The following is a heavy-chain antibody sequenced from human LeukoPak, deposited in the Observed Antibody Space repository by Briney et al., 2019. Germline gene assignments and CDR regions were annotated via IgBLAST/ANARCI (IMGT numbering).Heavy chain of an antibody. J-gene: IGHJ5*02. CDR3: ARLNHSSGWARGYIWFDP. CDR1: GGSISSSSYY. CDR2: IYYSGST. V-gene: IGHV4-39*07. D-gene: IGHD6-19*01. Sequence: SETLSLTCTVSGGSISSSSYYWGWIRQPPGKGLEWIGSIYYSGSTYYNPSLKSRVTISVDTSKNQFSLKLSSVTAADTAVYYCARLNHSSGWARGYIWFDPWGQGTLVTVSS.